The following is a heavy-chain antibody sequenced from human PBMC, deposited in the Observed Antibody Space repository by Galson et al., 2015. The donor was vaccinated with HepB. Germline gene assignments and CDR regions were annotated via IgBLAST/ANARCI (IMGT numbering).Heavy chain of an antibody. D-gene: IGHD2-15*01. Sequence: SVKVSCKASGYVFSNYGVNWVRQAPGQGLEWMGWISGYDGDTNYARKFQGRVIMTTDTSRNTAYMELKSLRSDGTAVYYCAAGDCSGGSCYGPWFDPWGQGTLVTVSS. CDR3: AAGDCSGGSCYGPWFDP. V-gene: IGHV1-18*04. CDR2: ISGYDGDT. J-gene: IGHJ5*02. CDR1: GYVFSNYG.